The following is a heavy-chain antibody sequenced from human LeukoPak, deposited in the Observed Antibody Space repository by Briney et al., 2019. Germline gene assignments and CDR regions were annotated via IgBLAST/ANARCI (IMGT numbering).Heavy chain of an antibody. CDR2: ISYDGSNK. V-gene: IGHV3-30-3*01. D-gene: IGHD1-26*01. Sequence: HPGGSLRLSCAASGFTVSSNYMSWVRQAPGKGLEWVAVISYDGSNKYYADSVKGRFTISRDNSKNTLLLQMNSLRAEDTAVYYCARDGDIIVGANLWDYYMDIWGKGTTVTVSS. CDR3: ARDGDIIVGANLWDYYMDI. CDR1: GFTVSSNY. J-gene: IGHJ6*03.